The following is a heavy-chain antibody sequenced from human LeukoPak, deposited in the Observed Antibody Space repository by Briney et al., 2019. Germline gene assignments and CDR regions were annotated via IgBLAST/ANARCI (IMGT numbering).Heavy chain of an antibody. CDR3: ANLPLNSGVDY. Sequence: ASVTVSCKASGYTFTNYYIYWVRQAPGQGLEWMGWIYPKTGGTSYAQKFQGRVTMTRDTSISTAYMELIGLRSDDTAMYYCANLPLNSGVDYWGQGTLVTVSS. J-gene: IGHJ4*02. D-gene: IGHD1-26*01. CDR2: IYPKTGGT. V-gene: IGHV1-2*02. CDR1: GYTFTNYY.